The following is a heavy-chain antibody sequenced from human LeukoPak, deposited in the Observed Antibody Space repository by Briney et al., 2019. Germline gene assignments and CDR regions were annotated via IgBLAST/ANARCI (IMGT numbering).Heavy chain of an antibody. CDR1: GFTFSSYA. V-gene: IGHV3-23*01. D-gene: IGHD2-8*01. J-gene: IGHJ4*02. Sequence: GGSLRLSCAASGFTFSSYAMSWVRQAPGKGLEWASAISGSGGSTYYADSVKGRFTISRVNSKNTLYLQMNSLRAEDTAVYYCAKGGYCTNGVCYTPIHYWGQGTLVTVSS. CDR3: AKGGYCTNGVCYTPIHY. CDR2: ISGSGGST.